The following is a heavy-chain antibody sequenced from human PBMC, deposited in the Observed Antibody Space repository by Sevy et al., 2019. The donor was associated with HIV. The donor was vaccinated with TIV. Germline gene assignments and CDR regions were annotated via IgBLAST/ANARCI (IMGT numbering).Heavy chain of an antibody. CDR2: ISWDGGST. CDR1: GFTFDDYT. Sequence: GGSLRLSCAASGFTFDDYTMHWVRQAPGKGLEWVSLISWDGGSTYYADSVKGRFTNSRDNSKNSLYLQMNSLRTEDTALYYCGKDGGRKSELVYYYYGLDVWGQRTTVTVSS. V-gene: IGHV3-43*01. J-gene: IGHJ6*02. CDR3: GKDGGRKSELVYYYYGLDV. D-gene: IGHD6-13*01.